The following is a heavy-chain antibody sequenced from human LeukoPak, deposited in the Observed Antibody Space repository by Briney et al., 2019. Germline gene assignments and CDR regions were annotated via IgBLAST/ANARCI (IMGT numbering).Heavy chain of an antibody. D-gene: IGHD6-13*01. Sequence: GGSLRLSCAASGFTFSTYGMHWVRQSPGKGLEWVAVISYDGSYKEYADSVKGRFTISRDNSKNTLYLQMNSLRAEDTAVYYCGSIGSSWYEDYCGQGTLVTVSS. CDR1: GFTFSTYG. CDR3: GSIGSSWYEDY. CDR2: ISYDGSYK. V-gene: IGHV3-30*03. J-gene: IGHJ4*02.